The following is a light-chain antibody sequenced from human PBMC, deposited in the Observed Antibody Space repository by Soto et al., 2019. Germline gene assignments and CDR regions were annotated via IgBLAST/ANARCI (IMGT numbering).Light chain of an antibody. CDR1: SSDVGAYDY. CDR3: TSHTTSTTLPVV. CDR2: EVS. V-gene: IGLV2-14*01. J-gene: IGLJ2*01. Sequence: QSALTQPASVSGSPGQSITLSCTGTSSDVGAYDYVSWYQQHPGRAPKLIIFEVSNRPSGVSNRFSGSKSANTASLTISGLQADDEAHYYCTSHTTSTTLPVVFGGGTKLTVL.